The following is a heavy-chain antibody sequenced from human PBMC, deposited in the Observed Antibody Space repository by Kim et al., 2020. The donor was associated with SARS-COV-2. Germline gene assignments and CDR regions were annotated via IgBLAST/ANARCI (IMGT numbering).Heavy chain of an antibody. Sequence: SPGSVKGRFNISRENAKNSLYLQMNSLGAGDTAVYYCARAHSSGWSELDYWGQGTLVTVSS. D-gene: IGHD6-19*01. V-gene: IGHV3-13*01. CDR3: ARAHSSGWSELDY. J-gene: IGHJ4*02.